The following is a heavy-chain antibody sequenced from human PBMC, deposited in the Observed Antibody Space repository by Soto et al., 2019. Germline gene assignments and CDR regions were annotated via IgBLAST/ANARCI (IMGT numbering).Heavy chain of an antibody. CDR1: GFTFSSYG. V-gene: IGHV3-33*01. CDR2: IWYDGSNK. Sequence: QVQLVESGGGVVQPGRSLRLSCAASGFTFSSYGMHWVRQAPGKGLEWVAVIWYDGSNKYYEDSVKGRFTISRDNSKNTLYLQMNSLRAEDTAVYYCARDEDYSNYHIDYWGQGTLVTVSS. J-gene: IGHJ4*02. CDR3: ARDEDYSNYHIDY. D-gene: IGHD4-4*01.